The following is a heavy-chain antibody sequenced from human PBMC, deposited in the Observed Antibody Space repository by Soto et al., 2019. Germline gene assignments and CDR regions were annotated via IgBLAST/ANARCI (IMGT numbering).Heavy chain of an antibody. CDR2: IYYSGST. CDR1: GGSISSYY. V-gene: IGHV4-59*01. J-gene: IGHJ6*02. D-gene: IGHD4-4*01. Sequence: PSETLSLTCTVSGGSISSYYWSWIRQPPGKGLEWIGYIYYSGSTNYNPSLKSRVTISVDTSKNQFSLKLSSVTAADTAVYYCARDRNSRGDYYYGMDVWGQGTTVTVYS. CDR3: ARDRNSRGDYYYGMDV.